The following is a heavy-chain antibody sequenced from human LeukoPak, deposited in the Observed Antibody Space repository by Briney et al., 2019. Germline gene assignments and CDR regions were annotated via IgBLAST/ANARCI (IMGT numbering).Heavy chain of an antibody. J-gene: IGHJ4*02. CDR1: GYSISRGYY. CDR3: ARSEVGDFGH. CDR2: IHESGDT. D-gene: IGHD1-26*01. V-gene: IGHV4-38-2*02. Sequence: KTSETLSLTCNVSGYSISRGYYWGWIRQPPGKGLEWIASIHESGDTFYNPSLKSRLSISVDTSKNEFSLRLTPVTATDTAIYYCARSEVGDFGHWGQGTLVTVSS.